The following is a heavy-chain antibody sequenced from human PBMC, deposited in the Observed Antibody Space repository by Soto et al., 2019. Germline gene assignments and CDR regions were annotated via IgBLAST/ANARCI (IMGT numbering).Heavy chain of an antibody. CDR2: IYYTGIT. CDR1: GGSISISSFY. Sequence: QLQLQESGPGLVKPSETLSHTCTVAGGSISISSFYWGWIRQPPGKGLEWIGTIYYTGITYYNTSLKSRVTISVDTSKNQFSLKLSSVTAADTAVYYCARQYSSSWGDWFDPWGQGTLVTVSS. J-gene: IGHJ5*02. V-gene: IGHV4-39*01. CDR3: ARQYSSSWGDWFDP. D-gene: IGHD6-6*01.